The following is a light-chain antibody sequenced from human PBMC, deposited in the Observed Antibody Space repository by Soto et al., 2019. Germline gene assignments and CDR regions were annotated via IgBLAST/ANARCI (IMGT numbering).Light chain of an antibody. CDR2: GAF. CDR1: QSVNSRY. Sequence: MVLTQSPGNLSLSPGERATLSCGASQSVNSRYLAWYQQKPGQAPRLVIYGAFTRATGIPDRFIGSGSGTDFSLTISRLEPEDFAVYYCQQYGSSPRTFGQGTKVDIK. J-gene: IGKJ1*01. V-gene: IGKV3-20*01. CDR3: QQYGSSPRT.